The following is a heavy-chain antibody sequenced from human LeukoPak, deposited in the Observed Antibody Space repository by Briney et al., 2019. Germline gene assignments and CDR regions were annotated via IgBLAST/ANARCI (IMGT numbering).Heavy chain of an antibody. CDR2: IKSKDDGETT. CDR3: TTGILMSTVLSEDY. D-gene: IGHD4-11*01. J-gene: IGHJ4*02. CDR1: GFTFSSYS. Sequence: GSLRLSCAASGFTFSSYSMNWVRQAPGKGLEWVGRIKSKDDGETTDYAAPVKGRFTISRDDSKNVLYLQMNSLKTEDTAVYYCTTGILMSTVLSEDYWGQGTLVTVSS. V-gene: IGHV3-15*01.